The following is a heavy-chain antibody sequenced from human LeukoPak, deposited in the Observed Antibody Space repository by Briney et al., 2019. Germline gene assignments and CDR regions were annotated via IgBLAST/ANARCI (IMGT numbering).Heavy chain of an antibody. J-gene: IGHJ4*02. CDR3: ARENYYGSGSFDY. Sequence: ASVKVSCKASGYTFTGYYMHWVRQAPGQGLEWMGRINPNSGGTNYAQKFQGRVTMTRDTSISTAYMELSRLRSDDTAVYYCARENYYGSGSFDYWGQGTLVTVSS. CDR1: GYTFTGYY. V-gene: IGHV1-2*06. D-gene: IGHD3-10*01. CDR2: INPNSGGT.